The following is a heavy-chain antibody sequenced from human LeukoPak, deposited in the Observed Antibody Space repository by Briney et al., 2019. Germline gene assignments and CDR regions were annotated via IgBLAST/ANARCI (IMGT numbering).Heavy chain of an antibody. J-gene: IGHJ6*02. CDR3: AKDGSTYYDFWSGYPYYYYGMDV. Sequence: GGSLRLSCAASGFTISSYGMHWVRQAPGKGLEWLAVISYDGSNKYYADSVKGRFTISRDNSKNTLYLQMNSLRAEDTAVYYCAKDGSTYYDFWSGYPYYYYGMDVWGQGTTVTVSS. CDR1: GFTISSYG. V-gene: IGHV3-30*18. D-gene: IGHD3-3*01. CDR2: ISYDGSNK.